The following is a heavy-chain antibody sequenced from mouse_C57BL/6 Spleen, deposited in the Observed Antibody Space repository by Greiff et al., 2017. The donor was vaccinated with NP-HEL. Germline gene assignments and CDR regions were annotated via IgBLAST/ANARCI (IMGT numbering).Heavy chain of an antibody. J-gene: IGHJ3*01. V-gene: IGHV5-4*01. D-gene: IGHD1-1*01. CDR2: ISDGGSYT. Sequence: EVQLVESGGGLVKPGGSLKLSCAASGFTFSSYAMSWVRQTPEKRLEWVATISDGGSYTYYPDNVKGRFTISRDNAKNNLYLQMSHLKSEDTAMYYCAREDFGFGYDGSSYDAYWGQGTLVTVSA. CDR1: GFTFSSYA. CDR3: AREDFGFGYDGSSYDAY.